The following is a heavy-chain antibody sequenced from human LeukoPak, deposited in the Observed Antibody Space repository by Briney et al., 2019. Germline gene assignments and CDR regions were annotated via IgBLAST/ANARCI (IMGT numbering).Heavy chain of an antibody. CDR1: GFTFTSSA. V-gene: IGHV1-58*01. CDR2: IVVGSGNT. Sequence: GTSVKVSCKASGFTFTSSAVQWARQARGQRLEWIGWIVVGSGNTNYAQKFQERVTITRDMSTSTAYMELSSLRSEDTAVYYCAATTYCSSTSCPDLYYYYGMDVWGKGTTVTVSS. D-gene: IGHD2-2*01. J-gene: IGHJ6*04. CDR3: AATTYCSSTSCPDLYYYYGMDV.